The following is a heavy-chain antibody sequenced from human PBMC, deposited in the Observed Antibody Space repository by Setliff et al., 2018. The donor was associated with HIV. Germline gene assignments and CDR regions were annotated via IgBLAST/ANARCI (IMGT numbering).Heavy chain of an antibody. J-gene: IGHJ4*02. CDR3: ARLPILRYASPVDM. Sequence: GASVKVSCKASGYTFTSYYIHWVRQAPGQGLEWMGEINPSGGSTSYSEKFRGRATMTRDTSRSTVYMELISLRFDDTAVYYCARLPILRYASPVDMWGQGSLVTVSS. CDR1: GYTFTSYY. V-gene: IGHV1-46*01. CDR2: INPSGGST. D-gene: IGHD3-9*01.